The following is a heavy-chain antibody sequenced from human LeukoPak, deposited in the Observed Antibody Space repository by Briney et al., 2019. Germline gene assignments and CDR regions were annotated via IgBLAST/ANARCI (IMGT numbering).Heavy chain of an antibody. J-gene: IGHJ2*01. V-gene: IGHV3-30-3*01. Sequence: GGSLRLSCAASGFTFSSYAMHWVRQAPGKGLEWVAVISYDGSNKYYADSVKGRFTISRDNSKNTLYLQMNSLRAEDTAVYYCAREVKWFGELSPYFDLWGRGTLVTVSS. D-gene: IGHD3-10*01. CDR1: GFTFSSYA. CDR3: AREVKWFGELSPYFDL. CDR2: ISYDGSNK.